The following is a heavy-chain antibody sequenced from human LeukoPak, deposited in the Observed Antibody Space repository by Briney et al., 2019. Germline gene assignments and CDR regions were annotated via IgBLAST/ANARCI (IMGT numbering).Heavy chain of an antibody. J-gene: IGHJ4*02. CDR2: INTNGAFT. Sequence: GGSLRLSCAASGFIFSSHWMHWVRQAPGKGLVWVSRINTNGAFTTYADSVKGRFTISRDNAKNSLYLQMNSLRAEDTAVYYCARIAVAGTIDYWGQGTLVTVSS. V-gene: IGHV3-74*01. CDR3: ARIAVAGTIDY. CDR1: GFIFSSHW. D-gene: IGHD6-19*01.